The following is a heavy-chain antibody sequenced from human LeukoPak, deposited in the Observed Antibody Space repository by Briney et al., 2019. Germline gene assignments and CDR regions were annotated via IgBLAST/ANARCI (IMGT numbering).Heavy chain of an antibody. CDR3: ARTLPNFGVVIIQGFDY. J-gene: IGHJ4*02. Sequence: ASVKVSCKASGYTFSSYGITWVRQAPGQGLEWMGRINPNSGGTNYAQKFQGRVTMTRDTSISTAYMELSRLRSDDTAVYYCARTLPNFGVVIIQGFDYWGQGTLVTVSS. V-gene: IGHV1-2*06. CDR1: GYTFSSYG. D-gene: IGHD3-3*01. CDR2: INPNSGGT.